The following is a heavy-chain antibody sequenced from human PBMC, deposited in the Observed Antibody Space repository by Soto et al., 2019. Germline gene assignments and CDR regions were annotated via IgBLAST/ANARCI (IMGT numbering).Heavy chain of an antibody. V-gene: IGHV1-69*04. J-gene: IGHJ6*03. CDR3: ARDPSIIADYYYYMDV. CDR2: IIPILGIA. D-gene: IGHD1-20*01. Sequence: ASVKVSCKASGGTFSSYTISWVRQAPGQGLEWMGRIIPILGIANYAQKFQGRVTITADKSTSTAYMELSSLRSEDTAVYYCARDPSIIADYYYYMDVWGKGTTVTVSS. CDR1: GGTFSSYT.